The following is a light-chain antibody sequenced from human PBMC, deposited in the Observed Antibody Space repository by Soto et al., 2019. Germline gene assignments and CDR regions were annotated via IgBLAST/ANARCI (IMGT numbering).Light chain of an antibody. V-gene: IGKV3-20*01. CDR3: HQYYSSPTT. CDR2: GAS. CDR1: QSARSGF. Sequence: EVVMTQSPATLSVSPGERATLSCRASQSARSGFLAWYQQKVGQAPRLLIYGASTRATGIPDRFSGSGSGTDFTLTIDRLEPEDFAVYYCHQYYSSPTTFGGGTKVDIK. J-gene: IGKJ4*01.